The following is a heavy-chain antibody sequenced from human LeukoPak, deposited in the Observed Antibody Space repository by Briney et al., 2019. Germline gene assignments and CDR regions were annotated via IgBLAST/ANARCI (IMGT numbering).Heavy chain of an antibody. CDR2: ISYDGTNK. D-gene: IGHD3-10*02. V-gene: IGHV3-30*04. CDR3: AELGITMIGGV. Sequence: GGSLRLSCAASGFTFSSYAMHWVRQAPGKGLEWVAVISYDGTNKYYADSVKGRFTISRDNAKSSLYLQMNSLRAEDTAVYYCAELGITMIGGVWGKGTTVTVSS. CDR1: GFTFSSYA. J-gene: IGHJ6*04.